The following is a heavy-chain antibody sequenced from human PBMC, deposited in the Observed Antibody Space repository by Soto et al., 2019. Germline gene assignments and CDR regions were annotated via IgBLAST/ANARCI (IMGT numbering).Heavy chain of an antibody. CDR3: AASRDYYDSSGSFWFDP. V-gene: IGHV1-58*01. CDR2: IVVGSGNT. J-gene: IGHJ5*02. Sequence: SVKVSCKASGFTFTSSAVQWVRQARGQRLEWIGWIVVGSGNTNYAQKFQERVTITRDMSTSTAYMELGSLRSEDTAVYYCAASRDYYDSSGSFWFDPWGQGTLVTVSS. D-gene: IGHD3-22*01. CDR1: GFTFTSSA.